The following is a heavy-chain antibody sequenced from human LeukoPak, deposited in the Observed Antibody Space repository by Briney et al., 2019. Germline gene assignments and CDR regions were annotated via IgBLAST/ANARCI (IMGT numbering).Heavy chain of an antibody. V-gene: IGHV3-23*01. CDR1: GLTFSSPA. D-gene: IGHD3-22*01. Sequence: GGSLRLSCPASGLTFSSPAISWFRQAPGKGLEWVSTISAGDGSTNYAESVKGRFTISGDNSKNTLYLHLNVLRPEDLAIYYWAKCYFDSSGDYFRPGHWGQGTLVAVSS. CDR3: AKCYFDSSGDYFRPGH. CDR2: ISAGDGST. J-gene: IGHJ4*02.